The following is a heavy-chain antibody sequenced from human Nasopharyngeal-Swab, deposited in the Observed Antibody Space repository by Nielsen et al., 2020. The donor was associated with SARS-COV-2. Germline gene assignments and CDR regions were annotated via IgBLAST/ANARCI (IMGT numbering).Heavy chain of an antibody. V-gene: IGHV3-21*01. CDR3: ARSPGSITMVRGVIMTGWFDP. D-gene: IGHD3-10*01. CDR1: GFTFSSYA. CDR2: ISSSSSYI. J-gene: IGHJ5*02. Sequence: GESLKISCAASGFTFSSYAMSWVRQAPGKGPEWVSSISSSSSYIFYADSVKGRFTISRDNAKKSLYLQMNSLRAEDTAVYYCARSPGSITMVRGVIMTGWFDPWGQGTLVTVSS.